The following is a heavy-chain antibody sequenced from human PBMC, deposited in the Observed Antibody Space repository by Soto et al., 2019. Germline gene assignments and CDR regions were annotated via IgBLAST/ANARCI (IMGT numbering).Heavy chain of an antibody. CDR1: GFSFSSYA. Sequence: GGSLGLSCAASGFSFSSYAMCWVRQAPGKGLEWVSAISGSGGSTYYADSVKGRFTISRDNSKNTLYPQMNSLRAEDTAVYYCAKDAPELRYSDCISRLSSYFDYWRQGTLVTVSS. D-gene: IGHD3-9*01. V-gene: IGHV3-23*01. J-gene: IGHJ4*02. CDR2: ISGSGGST. CDR3: AKDAPELRYSDCISRLSSYFDY.